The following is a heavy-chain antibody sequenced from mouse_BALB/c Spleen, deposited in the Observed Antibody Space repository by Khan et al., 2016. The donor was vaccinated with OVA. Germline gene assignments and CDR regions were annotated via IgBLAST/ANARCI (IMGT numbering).Heavy chain of an antibody. V-gene: IGHV9-3-1*01. D-gene: IGHD2-10*01. CDR1: GYTFTNYG. Sequence: QIQLVQSGPELKTPGETVKISCKASGYTFTNYGMNWVQQSPGKALKWMGWINTYTGEPTYADDFTGRFAFSLATSASTAYLQINNLTNEDTATYFCARPPYFSYTLDHWGQGTSVTVSS. CDR3: ARPPYFSYTLDH. CDR2: INTYTGEP. J-gene: IGHJ4*01.